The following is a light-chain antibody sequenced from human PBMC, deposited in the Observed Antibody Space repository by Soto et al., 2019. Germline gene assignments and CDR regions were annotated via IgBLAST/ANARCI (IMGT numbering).Light chain of an antibody. CDR2: DAS. V-gene: IGKV3-20*01. J-gene: IGKJ1*01. Sequence: EIVLTQSPGTLSLSPGERATLSCRASQSVSSSYLAWYQQKPGQAPRLLIYDASSRATGIPDRFSGSGSGTDFTLTITRLEPEDFAVYDCQQYCSSPRTFGQGTKVESK. CDR1: QSVSSSY. CDR3: QQYCSSPRT.